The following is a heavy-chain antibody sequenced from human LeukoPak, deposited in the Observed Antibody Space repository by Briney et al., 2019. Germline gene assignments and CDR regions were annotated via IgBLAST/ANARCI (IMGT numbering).Heavy chain of an antibody. Sequence: PGGSLRLSCEASGFTFSDYRMHWVRQAPGKGLVWVSHTNSGGSSTSYADSVKGRFTISRDNAKNTLYLQMNSLRAEDTAVYYCARVMYYYDSSGYYHYWYFDLWGRGTLVTVSS. J-gene: IGHJ2*01. V-gene: IGHV3-74*01. CDR3: ARVMYYYDSSGYYHYWYFDL. CDR1: GFTFSDYR. D-gene: IGHD3-22*01. CDR2: TNSGGSST.